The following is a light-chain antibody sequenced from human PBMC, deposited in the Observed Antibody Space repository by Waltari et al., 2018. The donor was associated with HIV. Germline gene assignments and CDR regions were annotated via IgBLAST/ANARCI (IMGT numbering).Light chain of an antibody. Sequence: SYALTQPPSVSVSPGQTARITCSGAALPMQYAYWYQQKSGQAPVLVIYEDSKRPSGIPERFSGSSSGTMATLTISGAQVEDEADYYCYSTDSSGHVVFGGGTKLTVL. CDR3: YSTDSSGHVV. CDR2: EDS. V-gene: IGLV3-10*01. J-gene: IGLJ2*01. CDR1: ALPMQY.